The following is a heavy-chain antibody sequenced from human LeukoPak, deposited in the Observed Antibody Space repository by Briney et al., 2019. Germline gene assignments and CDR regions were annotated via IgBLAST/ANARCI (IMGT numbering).Heavy chain of an antibody. CDR2: TYRGEST. CDR1: GFSVSNIY. J-gene: IGHJ3*02. Sequence: GGSLRLSCAASGFSVSNIYISWVRQAPGQGLEWVSITYRGESTFYADSVKGRFSISRDTSKNTLSLQMNNLRAEDTAVYYCARVLEVFSDAFDIWGQGTTVIVSS. D-gene: IGHD3-3*01. V-gene: IGHV3-53*01. CDR3: ARVLEVFSDAFDI.